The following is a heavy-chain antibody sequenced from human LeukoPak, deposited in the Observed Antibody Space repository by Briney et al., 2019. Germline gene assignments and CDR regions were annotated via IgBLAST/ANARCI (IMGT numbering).Heavy chain of an antibody. V-gene: IGHV7-4-1*02. Sequence: ASVKVSCKASGYTFSSCAINWVRQAPGQGLEYMGWIDTKTGNPTYAQGFTGRFVFSLDTSVSTAYLQISSLKAEDTAVYYCAIHPSDSSGYFSYWGQGALVIVSS. J-gene: IGHJ4*02. CDR3: AIHPSDSSGYFSY. CDR1: GYTFSSCA. D-gene: IGHD3-22*01. CDR2: IDTKTGNP.